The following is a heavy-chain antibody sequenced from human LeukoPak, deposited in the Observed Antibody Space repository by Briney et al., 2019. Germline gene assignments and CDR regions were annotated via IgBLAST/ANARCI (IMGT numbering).Heavy chain of an antibody. V-gene: IGHV1-69*05. CDR3: ARERGSGSSAFDI. CDR2: IIPIFGTA. CDR1: GYTLTSYG. J-gene: IGHJ3*02. Sequence: SVKVSCKASGYTLTSYGISWVRQAPGQGLEWMGGIIPIFGTANYAQKFQGRVTITTDESTSTAYMELSSLRSEDTAVYYCARERGSGSSAFDIWGQGTMVTVSS. D-gene: IGHD6-19*01.